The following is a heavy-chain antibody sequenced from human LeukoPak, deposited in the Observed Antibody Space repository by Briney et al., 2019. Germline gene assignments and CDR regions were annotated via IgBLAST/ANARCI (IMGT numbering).Heavy chain of an antibody. V-gene: IGHV1-8*03. D-gene: IGHD5-12*01. Sequence: ASVKASCKASGYTFTSYDINWVRQATGQGLEWMGWMNPNSGSTGYAQKFQGRVTITRNPSISTAYMELSGLRSEDTAVYYCARGRSTGYPYYFEYWGQGTLVTVSS. CDR1: GYTFTSYD. J-gene: IGHJ4*02. CDR2: MNPNSGST. CDR3: ARGRSTGYPYYFEY.